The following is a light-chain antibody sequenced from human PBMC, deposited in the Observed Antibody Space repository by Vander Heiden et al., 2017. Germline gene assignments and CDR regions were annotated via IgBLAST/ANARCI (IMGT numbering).Light chain of an antibody. CDR3: SSFAGTDTYVV. CDR2: DVN. V-gene: IGLV2-11*01. Sequence: QSALTPPRSVSGSPGQSVTISCTGTSSDIGAYNYVSWYQQYSNKAPKLVISDVNQRPSGVPDRFSGSKSGTTASLTISGLQADDEADYYCSSFAGTDTYVVFGGGTKLTVI. J-gene: IGLJ2*01. CDR1: SSDIGAYNY.